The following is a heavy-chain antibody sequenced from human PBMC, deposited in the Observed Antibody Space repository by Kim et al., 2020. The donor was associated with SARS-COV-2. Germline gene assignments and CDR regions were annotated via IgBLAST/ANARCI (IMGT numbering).Heavy chain of an antibody. J-gene: IGHJ4*02. CDR1: GGSISSGGYY. Sequence: SETLSLTCTVSGGSISSGGYYWSWIRQHPGKGLEWIGYIYYSGSTYYNPSLKSRVTISVDTSKNQFSLKLSSVTAADTAVYYCARVGYSNYDFDYWGQGTLVTVSS. D-gene: IGHD4-4*01. V-gene: IGHV4-31*03. CDR3: ARVGYSNYDFDY. CDR2: IYYSGST.